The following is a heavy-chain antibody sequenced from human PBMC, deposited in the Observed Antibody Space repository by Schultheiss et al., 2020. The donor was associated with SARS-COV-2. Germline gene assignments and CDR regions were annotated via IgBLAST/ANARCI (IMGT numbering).Heavy chain of an antibody. V-gene: IGHV4-61*02. CDR2: IYTSGST. D-gene: IGHD2-15*01. CDR1: GGSISSGSYY. Sequence: SETLSLTCTVSGGSISSGSYYWSWIRQPAGKGLEWIGRIYTSGSTNYNPSLKSRLTMSVDTSKNQFSLNLTSLTAADTAVYYCARLTRDCSGGSCYSDWFDPWGQGTLVTVSS. J-gene: IGHJ5*02. CDR3: ARLTRDCSGGSCYSDWFDP.